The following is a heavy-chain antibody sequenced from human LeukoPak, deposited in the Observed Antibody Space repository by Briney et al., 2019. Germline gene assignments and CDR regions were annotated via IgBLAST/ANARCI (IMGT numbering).Heavy chain of an antibody. D-gene: IGHD3-9*01. Sequence: GASVKVSCKASGYTFTDYYIHWVRQAPGQGLQWMGWISPNTGGTNYAQKFQGRVTMTRDTSISTAYMELSRLRSDDTAVYYCARVSFDWLVSDLDSWGQGTLVTVSS. CDR3: ARVSFDWLVSDLDS. J-gene: IGHJ4*02. CDR1: GYTFTDYY. CDR2: ISPNTGGT. V-gene: IGHV1-2*02.